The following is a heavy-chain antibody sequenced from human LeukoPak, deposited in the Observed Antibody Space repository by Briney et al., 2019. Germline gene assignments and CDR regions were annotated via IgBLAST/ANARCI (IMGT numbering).Heavy chain of an antibody. D-gene: IGHD3-10*02. CDR1: GFTFSTYN. CDR2: ITSSSSYT. J-gene: IGHJ6*04. CDR3: AELGITMIGGV. Sequence: PGGSLRLSCAASGFTFSTYNMNWVRQAPGKGLEWVSSITSSSSYTFYADSVKGRFTISRDNAKNSLYLQMNSLRAEDTAVYYCAELGITMIGGVWGKGTTVTISS. V-gene: IGHV3-21*01.